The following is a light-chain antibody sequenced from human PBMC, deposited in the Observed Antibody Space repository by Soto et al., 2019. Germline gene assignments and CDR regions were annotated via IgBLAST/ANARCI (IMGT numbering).Light chain of an antibody. CDR1: QTARHSDGRTY. J-gene: IGKJ2*01. CDR2: EVS. Sequence: DIVMTQTPLSLSVTPGQAASISCKSSQTARHSDGRTYLYWYRQKPGQPPQLLIYEVSNRFSGVTERFRGSGSGTEFTVNISRVEADDGGVYYCMQSIDLPPTFGKGTKLEIK. CDR3: MQSIDLPPT. V-gene: IGKV2D-29*01.